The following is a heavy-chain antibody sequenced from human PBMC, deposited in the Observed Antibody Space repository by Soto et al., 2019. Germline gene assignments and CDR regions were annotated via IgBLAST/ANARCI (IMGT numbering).Heavy chain of an antibody. Sequence: QVQLVESGGGVVQPGRSLRLSCSASGFTFSSYAMHWVRQAPGKVLEWVAFISYDESNKYYADSVKGRFTISRDKSKTTLYLQMNSLRAEDTAVYYCARVRGRSWYEGAFDIWGQGTMVNVSS. V-gene: IGHV3-30-3*01. CDR2: ISYDESNK. CDR1: GFTFSSYA. J-gene: IGHJ3*02. D-gene: IGHD6-13*01. CDR3: ARVRGRSWYEGAFDI.